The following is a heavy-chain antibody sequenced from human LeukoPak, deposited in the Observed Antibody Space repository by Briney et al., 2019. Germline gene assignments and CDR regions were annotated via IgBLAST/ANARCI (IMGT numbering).Heavy chain of an antibody. Sequence: GGSLRLSCAASGFTFSDYYMSWIRQAPGKGLEWVSYISSSGSTIYYADSVKGRFTISRDNAKNSLYLQMNSLRAEDPAVYYCARVRLAARPRCYYMDVWGKGTTVTVSS. J-gene: IGHJ6*03. CDR1: GFTFSDYY. D-gene: IGHD6-6*01. CDR3: ARVRLAARPRCYYMDV. V-gene: IGHV3-11*01. CDR2: ISSSGSTI.